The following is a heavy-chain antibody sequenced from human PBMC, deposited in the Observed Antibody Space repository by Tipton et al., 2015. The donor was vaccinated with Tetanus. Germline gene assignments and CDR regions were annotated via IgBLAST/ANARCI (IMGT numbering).Heavy chain of an antibody. CDR3: ARVKGTYNHYGLDV. D-gene: IGHD3-10*01. J-gene: IGHJ6*02. CDR1: GASFSSGDYY. V-gene: IGHV4-30-4*01. CDR2: IYQTGTT. Sequence: LRLSCTVSGASFSSGDYYWSWIRKPPGKDLEWIGYIYQTGTTYYNPSLKSRVTISEDRSKNQISLRLRSVTAADTAVYYCARVKGTYNHYGLDVWGQGTTVTVAS.